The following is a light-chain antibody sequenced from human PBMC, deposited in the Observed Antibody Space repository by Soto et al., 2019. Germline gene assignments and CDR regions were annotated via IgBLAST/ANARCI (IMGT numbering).Light chain of an antibody. J-gene: IGKJ1*01. Sequence: IVMTQSPDSLAVSLVESATINCKSSQSVLYSSNNKTYLSWYHQQPGQTPKLLIYWASTRESGVPDRFSGSGSGTDFTLTISRLEPEDFAVYFCQQYGSSPSTFGQGTKVDI. CDR3: QQYGSSPST. V-gene: IGKV4-1*01. CDR2: WAS. CDR1: QSVLYSSNNKTY.